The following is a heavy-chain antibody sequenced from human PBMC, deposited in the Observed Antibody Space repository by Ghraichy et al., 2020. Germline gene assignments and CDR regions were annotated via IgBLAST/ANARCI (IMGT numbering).Heavy chain of an antibody. CDR3: ARDGIVVVPAATRGYYYYGMDV. J-gene: IGHJ6*02. Sequence: GSLRLSCAASGFTFSSYSMNWVRQAPGKGLEWVSSISSSSSYIYYADSVKGRFTISRDNAKNSLYLQMNSLRAEDTAVYYCARDGIVVVPAATRGYYYYGMDVWGQGTTVTVSS. CDR2: ISSSSSYI. CDR1: GFTFSSYS. D-gene: IGHD2-2*01. V-gene: IGHV3-21*01.